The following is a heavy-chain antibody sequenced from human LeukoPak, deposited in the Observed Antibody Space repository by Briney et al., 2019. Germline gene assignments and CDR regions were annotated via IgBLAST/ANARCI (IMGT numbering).Heavy chain of an antibody. V-gene: IGHV4-4*07. CDR1: GGSISSYY. J-gene: IGHJ4*02. CDR2: IYTSGST. CDR3: AGDGGYCSSTSCYTLYYFDY. D-gene: IGHD2-2*02. Sequence: PSETLSLTCTVSGGSISSYYWSWIRQPAGKGLEWIGRIYTSGSTNYNPSLKSRVTMSVDTSKNQFSLKLSSVTAADTAVYYCAGDGGYCSSTSCYTLYYFDYWGQGTLVTVSS.